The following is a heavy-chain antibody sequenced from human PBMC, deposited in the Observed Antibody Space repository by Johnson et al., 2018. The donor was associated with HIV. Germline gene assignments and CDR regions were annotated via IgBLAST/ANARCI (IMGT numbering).Heavy chain of an antibody. V-gene: IGHV3-11*04. Sequence: QVQLVESGGGLVKPGGSLRLSCVASRLTLSDSYMSWIRQAPGKGLEWVSYIRGSGNAIYYADSVMGRFTISRDNAKNSLYLQMNSLRAEDTAVYYCATTRWSDTDPFDIWGQGTMVTVSS. CDR3: ATTRWSDTDPFDI. CDR1: RLTLSDSY. J-gene: IGHJ3*02. D-gene: IGHD3-3*01. CDR2: IRGSGNAI.